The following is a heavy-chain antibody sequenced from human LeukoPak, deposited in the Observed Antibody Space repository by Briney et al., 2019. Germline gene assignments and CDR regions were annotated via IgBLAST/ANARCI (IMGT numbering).Heavy chain of an antibody. D-gene: IGHD2-2*02. CDR1: GFTVSSNY. J-gene: IGHJ5*02. CDR3: ARDRGYCSSTSCYRWFDP. CDR2: IYSGGST. V-gene: IGHV3-53*01. Sequence: PGGSLRLSCAASGFTVSSNYMSWVRQAPGKGLEWVSVIYSGGSTYYADSVKGRFTISRDNSENTLYLQMNSLRAEDTAVYYCARDRGYCSSTSCYRWFDPWGQGTLVTVSS.